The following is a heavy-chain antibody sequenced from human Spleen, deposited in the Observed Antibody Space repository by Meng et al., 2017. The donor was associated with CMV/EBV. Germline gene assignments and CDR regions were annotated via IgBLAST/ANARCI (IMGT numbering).Heavy chain of an antibody. J-gene: IGHJ4*02. CDR3: ARGMWLQTPPFDY. CDR2: VNPKSGGT. D-gene: IGHD6-19*01. CDR1: GSSFIDYY. Sequence: ASGSSFIDYYRRWVRQDTGQVLEWVGWVNPKSGGTNYGKKFQGRVSMTRDTSITTVYMELSGLTSDDTAVYYCARGMWLQTPPFDYWGQGTLVTVSS. V-gene: IGHV1-2*02.